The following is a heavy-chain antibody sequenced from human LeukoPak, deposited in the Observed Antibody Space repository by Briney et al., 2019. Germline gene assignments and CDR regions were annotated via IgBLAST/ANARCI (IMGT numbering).Heavy chain of an antibody. CDR1: GGSISSGGYY. Sequence: PSETLSLTRTVSGGSISSGGYYWSWIRQHPGKGLEWIGYIYYSGSTYYNPSLKSRVTISVDTSKNQFSLKLSSVTAADTAVYYCAGRPSLYYYYGMDVWGQGTTVTVSS. CDR3: AGRPSLYYYYGMDV. CDR2: IYYSGST. J-gene: IGHJ6*02. V-gene: IGHV4-31*03.